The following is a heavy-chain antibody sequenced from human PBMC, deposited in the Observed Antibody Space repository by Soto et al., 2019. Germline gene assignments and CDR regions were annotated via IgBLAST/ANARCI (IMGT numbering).Heavy chain of an antibody. Sequence: GESLKISCKGSGYSFTSYWISWVRQMPGKGLEWMGRIDPSDSYTNFSPSFQGHVTISAYKSISTAYLQWSSLKASDTAMYYCARQAYDSSGYYYWGQGTLVTVSS. J-gene: IGHJ4*02. D-gene: IGHD3-22*01. V-gene: IGHV5-10-1*01. CDR3: ARQAYDSSGYYY. CDR1: GYSFTSYW. CDR2: IDPSDSYT.